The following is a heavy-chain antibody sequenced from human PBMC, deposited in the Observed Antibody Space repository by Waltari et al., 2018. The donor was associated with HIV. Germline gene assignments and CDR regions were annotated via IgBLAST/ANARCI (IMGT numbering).Heavy chain of an antibody. CDR1: DYSITDGYF. CDR2: TNHTGHS. J-gene: IGHJ4*02. Sequence: HVQLQESGPGLIQPLQTLSLKCDVSDYSITDGYFWGWVRQSPGKGLVWYWSTNHTGHSNYSPALDGRLTLSLDTSKNQFSPKLKYVNAMDTATYYCVRGWGVGTGPFDYWGQGITVTVSS. CDR3: VRGWGVGTGPFDY. V-gene: IGHV4-28*02. D-gene: IGHD5-18*01.